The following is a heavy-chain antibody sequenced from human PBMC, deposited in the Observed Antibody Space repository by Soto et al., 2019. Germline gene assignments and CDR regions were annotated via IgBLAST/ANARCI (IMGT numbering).Heavy chain of an antibody. CDR2: LSAYNGNT. Sequence: QVQLVQSGAEVKKPGASVKVSCKASGYTFTSYGISWVRQAPGQGLEWMGWLSAYNGNTNYAQKLQGRVTMTTDTSTSTAYMQLRSLRSDDTAVYYCARVLEGGGLGDYYYYYVMDVWGQGTTVTVSS. V-gene: IGHV1-18*01. CDR3: ARVLEGGGLGDYYYYYVMDV. D-gene: IGHD3-3*01. J-gene: IGHJ6*02. CDR1: GYTFTSYG.